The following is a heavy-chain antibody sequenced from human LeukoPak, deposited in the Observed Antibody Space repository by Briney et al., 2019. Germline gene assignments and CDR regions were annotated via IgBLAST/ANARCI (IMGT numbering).Heavy chain of an antibody. Sequence: GGSLRLSCAASGFTFSSYSMNWVRQAPGKGLEWVSSISSSSSYIYHADSVKGRFTISRDNAKNSLYLQMNSLRAEDTAVYYCARAQHTRYSYGYSFDYWGQGTLVTVSS. CDR3: ARAQHTRYSYGYSFDY. J-gene: IGHJ4*02. CDR2: ISSSSSYI. V-gene: IGHV3-21*01. D-gene: IGHD5-18*01. CDR1: GFTFSSYS.